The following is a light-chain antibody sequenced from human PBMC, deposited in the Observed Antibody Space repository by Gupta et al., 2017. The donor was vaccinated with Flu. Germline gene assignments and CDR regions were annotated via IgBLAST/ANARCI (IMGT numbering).Light chain of an antibody. CDR3: MQTTHWPRT. V-gene: IGKV2-30*01. Sequence: DVVVTQFPLSLPVIPGQQASISCNSSHSLVYSDGITYLNWFQLRPGLSPRRLLYQVSTRDSGVPDRFSGSGSGTDFTLKISRDEAEDVGVYYCMQTTHWPRTFGQGTRVEIK. J-gene: IGKJ1*01. CDR1: HSLVYSDGITY. CDR2: QVS.